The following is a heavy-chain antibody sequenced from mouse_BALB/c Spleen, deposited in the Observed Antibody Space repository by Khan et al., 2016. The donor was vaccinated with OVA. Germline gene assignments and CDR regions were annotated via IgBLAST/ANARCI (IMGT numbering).Heavy chain of an antibody. CDR1: GYTFTSYN. J-gene: IGHJ1*01. CDR3: ARRGGGWYIDV. Sequence: QSGAELVKPGASVKMSCKASGYTFTSYNMHWVKQTPGQGLEWIGAIYPGNGDTSYNQKFKGKATLTADKSSSTAYMQLSSLTSEDSAVLLWARRGGGWYIDVWGAGTTVTVSS. V-gene: IGHV1-12*01. CDR2: IYPGNGDT.